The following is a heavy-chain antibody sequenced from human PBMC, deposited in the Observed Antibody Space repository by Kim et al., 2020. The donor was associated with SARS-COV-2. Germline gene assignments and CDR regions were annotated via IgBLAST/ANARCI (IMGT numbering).Heavy chain of an antibody. CDR2: IYYSGST. D-gene: IGHD1-26*01. J-gene: IGHJ5*02. V-gene: IGHV4-39*01. Sequence: SETLSLTCTVSGGSISSSSYYWGWIRQPPGKGLEWIGSIYYSGSTYYNPSLKSRVTISVDTSKNQFSLKLSSVTAADTAVYYCARQRSMVGATKKLSSNWFDPWGQGTLVTVSS. CDR3: ARQRSMVGATKKLSSNWFDP. CDR1: GGSISSSSYY.